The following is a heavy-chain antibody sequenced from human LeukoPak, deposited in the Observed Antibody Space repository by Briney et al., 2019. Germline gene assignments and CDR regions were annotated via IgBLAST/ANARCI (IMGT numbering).Heavy chain of an antibody. CDR1: GFTFSSYG. CDR2: VGYDGSNQ. Sequence: GGSLRLSGAAAGFTFSSYGMRWVRQAPGKGRGWVAVVGYDGSNQYYADSVTGQFTITRANSNTMLSLQMHSLRAEDTDVYYYAKESSEYDSSRYYRYFHYWGRAPWSPSPQ. V-gene: IGHV3-33*06. J-gene: IGHJ4*02. CDR3: AKESSEYDSSRYYRYFHY. D-gene: IGHD3-22*01.